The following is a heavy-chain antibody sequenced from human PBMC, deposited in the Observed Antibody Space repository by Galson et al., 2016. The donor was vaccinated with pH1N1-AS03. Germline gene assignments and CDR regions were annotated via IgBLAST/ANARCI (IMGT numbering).Heavy chain of an antibody. CDR2: IFYTGNT. Sequence: SETLSLTCTVSGGSMNDFYWNWIRQPPGKGLEWIGYIFYTGNTKYNPSLKSRLTIPVDTSRSQFSLRLSSVAAADTAVYYCARQGGYSSSWYVWGQGTTVTVSS. CDR1: GGSMNDFY. CDR3: ARQGGYSSSWYV. J-gene: IGHJ6*02. D-gene: IGHD6-13*01. V-gene: IGHV4-59*08.